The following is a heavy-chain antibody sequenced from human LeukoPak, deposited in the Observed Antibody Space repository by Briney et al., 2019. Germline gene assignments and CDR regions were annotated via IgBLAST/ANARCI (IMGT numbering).Heavy chain of an antibody. Sequence: GGSLRLSCAASGFTFSNTWMSWVRQAPGKGLEWVARIKSKTEGETIDYSAPVKGRFTISRDDSKNTLYLQMNTLKTEDTAVYYCARDGPRIVVVPAASLEDAFDIWGQGTMVTVSS. V-gene: IGHV3-15*01. D-gene: IGHD2-2*01. CDR3: ARDGPRIVVVPAASLEDAFDI. J-gene: IGHJ3*02. CDR1: GFTFSNTW. CDR2: IKSKTEGETI.